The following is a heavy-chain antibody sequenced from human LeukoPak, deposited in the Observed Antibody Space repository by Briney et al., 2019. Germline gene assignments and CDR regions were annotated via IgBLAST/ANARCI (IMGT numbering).Heavy chain of an antibody. D-gene: IGHD1-7*01. CDR3: VREIRETVITRHYYYGIDV. CDR1: GFTSSTYD. Sequence: GGSLRLSCAASGFTSSTYDMHWVRQVTGKGLEWVSAIGAGEDTYYLGSVKGRFTISRENAKNVLYLQMSSLRVEDTAVYYCVREIRETVITRHYYYGIDVWGQGTTVTVSS. V-gene: IGHV3-13*04. CDR2: IGAGEDT. J-gene: IGHJ6*02.